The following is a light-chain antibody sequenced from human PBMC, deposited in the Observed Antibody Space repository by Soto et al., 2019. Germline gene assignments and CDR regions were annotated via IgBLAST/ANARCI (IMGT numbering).Light chain of an antibody. Sequence: CVLTQPASWSRSPGQSVAISCNGTSSDVGTYNRVSWYQQPPGTAPRLMIYDVSNRPSGVPDRFSGSKSGNTASLTISGLQAEHEAAYYCSSYTSTTTYVFGTGTKVTVL. CDR2: DVS. CDR3: SSYTSTTTYV. CDR1: SSDVGTYNR. J-gene: IGLJ1*01. V-gene: IGLV2-18*02.